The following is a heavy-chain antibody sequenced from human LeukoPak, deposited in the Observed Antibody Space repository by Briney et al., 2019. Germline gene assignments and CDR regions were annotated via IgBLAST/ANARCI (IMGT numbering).Heavy chain of an antibody. CDR3: ARGQTGAAALDF. CDR2: STHRGIT. J-gene: IGHJ4*02. CDR1: GGSFSGHY. D-gene: IGHD2-2*01. Sequence: PSETLSLTCAVYGGSFSGHYWTWIRQPPGKGLEWIGESTHRGITNYNPSLKSRLSISVDTSKSQFSLKLTSVTAADTAVYHCARGQTGAAALDFWGPGTLVTVSS. V-gene: IGHV4-34*01.